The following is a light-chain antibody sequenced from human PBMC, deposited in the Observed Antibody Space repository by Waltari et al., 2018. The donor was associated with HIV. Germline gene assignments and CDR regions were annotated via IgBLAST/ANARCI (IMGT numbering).Light chain of an antibody. CDR3: SSYGDSLRVL. V-gene: IGLV2-8*01. J-gene: IGLJ3*02. Sequence: QSALTQPPSASGSLGQSVTIPCTGSSSDLGAYDSVSWFQQHPRSAPNLLPYDVPRRPSTVSDRFSGSRSGSTAFLTVAGLQPDDEATYFCSSYGDSLRVLFGGGTNVTVL. CDR2: DVP. CDR1: SSDLGAYDS.